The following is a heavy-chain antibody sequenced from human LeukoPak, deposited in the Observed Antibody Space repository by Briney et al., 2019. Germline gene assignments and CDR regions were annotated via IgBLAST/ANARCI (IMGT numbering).Heavy chain of an antibody. V-gene: IGHV4-61*02. J-gene: IGHJ4*02. CDR2: IYTSGST. D-gene: IGHD3-3*01. Sequence: SETLSLTCTVSGGSISSGSYYWSWIRQPAGRGLEWIGRIYTSGSTNYNPSLKSRVTISVDTSKNQFSLKLSSVTAADTAVYYCARSAYYDFWSGYDYWGQGTLVTVSS. CDR1: GGSISSGSYY. CDR3: ARSAYYDFWSGYDY.